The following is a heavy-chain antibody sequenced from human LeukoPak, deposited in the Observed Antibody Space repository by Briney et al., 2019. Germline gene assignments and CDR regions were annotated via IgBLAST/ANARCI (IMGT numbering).Heavy chain of an antibody. CDR1: GGSISSYY. J-gene: IGHJ4*02. D-gene: IGHD4-23*01. CDR2: IYYSGST. CDR3: ARHAGNARSRFDY. Sequence: PSETLSLTCTVSGGSISSYYWSWLRQPPGKGLEWIGYIYYSGSTNYNPSLKSRVTISVDTSKNQFSLKLSSVTAADTAVYYCARHAGNARSRFDYWGQGTLVTVSS. V-gene: IGHV4-59*08.